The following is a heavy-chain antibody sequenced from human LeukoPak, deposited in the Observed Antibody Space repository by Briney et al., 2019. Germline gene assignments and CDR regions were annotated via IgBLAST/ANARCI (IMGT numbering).Heavy chain of an antibody. CDR1: GGSISSYY. Sequence: PSETLSLTCTVSGGSISSYYWSWVRQPPGKGLEWIGYVYYSGSTNYNPSLKGRVTISVDTSKDQFSLKLSSVTAADTAVYYCARVGDYYYYYMDVWGKGTTVTVSS. J-gene: IGHJ6*03. V-gene: IGHV4-59*01. CDR3: ARVGDYYYYYMDV. CDR2: VYYSGST. D-gene: IGHD4-17*01.